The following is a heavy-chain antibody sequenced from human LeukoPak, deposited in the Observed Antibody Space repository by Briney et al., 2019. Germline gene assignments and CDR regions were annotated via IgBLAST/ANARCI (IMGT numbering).Heavy chain of an antibody. CDR1: GFTFTDYG. CDR3: AKEGTASKPSDLDY. CDR2: IRFDGSNK. D-gene: IGHD1-1*01. V-gene: IGHV3-30*02. J-gene: IGHJ4*02. Sequence: GGSLRLSCAASGFTFTDYGMHWVRQAPGQGLEWVAFIRFDGSNKYYADSVKGRFTISRDNSKNTLYLQINSLRTEDTAVYNCAKEGTASKPSDLDYWGQGTLVTVSS.